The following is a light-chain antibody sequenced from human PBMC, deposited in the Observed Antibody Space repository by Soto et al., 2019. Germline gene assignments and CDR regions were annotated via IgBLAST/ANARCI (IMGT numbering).Light chain of an antibody. V-gene: IGKV4-1*01. J-gene: IGKJ4*01. Sequence: DIVMTQSPDSLAVSLGERATINCKSSQSILFNSNNRNYLAWYQQKPGQPPKLLIYWASTRESGVPDRFSGSGSATDFPLTISSLQAEDVAVYYCQQYYSTPLTFGGGTKVEIK. CDR2: WAS. CDR1: QSILFNSNNRNY. CDR3: QQYYSTPLT.